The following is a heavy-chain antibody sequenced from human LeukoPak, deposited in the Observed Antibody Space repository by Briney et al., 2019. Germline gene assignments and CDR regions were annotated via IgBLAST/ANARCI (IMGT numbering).Heavy chain of an antibody. CDR1: GFTFSSYS. CDR3: ARGGGQQLVPFDY. J-gene: IGHJ4*02. Sequence: GGSLRLSCAASGFTFSSYSMNWVRRAPGKGLEWVSSISSSSSYIYYADSVKGRFTISRDNAKNSLYLQMNSLRAEDTAVYYCARGGGQQLVPFDYWGQGTLVTVSS. D-gene: IGHD6-13*01. CDR2: ISSSSSYI. V-gene: IGHV3-21*01.